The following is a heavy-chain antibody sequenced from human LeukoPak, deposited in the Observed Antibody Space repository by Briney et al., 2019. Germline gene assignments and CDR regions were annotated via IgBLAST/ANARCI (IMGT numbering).Heavy chain of an antibody. CDR1: GFTFSSNS. D-gene: IGHD3-3*01. CDR2: ISGSGGST. CDR3: AKERWDAFDI. J-gene: IGHJ3*02. Sequence: PGGSLRLSCTVSGFTFSSNSMSWVRRAPGKGLEWVSAISGSGGSTYYADSVKGRFTISRDNSKNTLYLQMNSLRAEDTAVYYCAKERWDAFDIWGQGTMVTVSS. V-gene: IGHV3-23*01.